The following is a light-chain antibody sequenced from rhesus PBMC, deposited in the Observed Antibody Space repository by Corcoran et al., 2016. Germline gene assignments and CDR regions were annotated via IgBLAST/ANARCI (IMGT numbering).Light chain of an antibody. CDR3: QQYYSTPFT. Sequence: DIQMTQSPSSLSASVGDRVTITCRASQGITHDLAWYQQKPGETPKLLIYAASSLQSGIPSRFIGSGSGTDFTLTISSLQSEDFATYYCQQYYSTPFTFGPGTKLDIK. V-gene: IGKV1-33*02. J-gene: IGKJ3*01. CDR1: QGITHD. CDR2: AAS.